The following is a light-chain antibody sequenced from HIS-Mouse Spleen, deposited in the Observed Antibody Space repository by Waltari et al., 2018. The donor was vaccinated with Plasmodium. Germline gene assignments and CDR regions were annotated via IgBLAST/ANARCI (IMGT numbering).Light chain of an antibody. CDR3: QQYSSSPPT. J-gene: IGKJ1*01. Sequence: EIVLTQSPATLSLSPGERATFSSRASQSVSSSYLAWYQQKPGQAPRLLIYGASTRATGIPDRFSGSGSGTDFTLTISRLEPEDFAVYYCQQYSSSPPTFGQGTKVEIK. CDR2: GAS. CDR1: QSVSSSY. V-gene: IGKV3-20*01.